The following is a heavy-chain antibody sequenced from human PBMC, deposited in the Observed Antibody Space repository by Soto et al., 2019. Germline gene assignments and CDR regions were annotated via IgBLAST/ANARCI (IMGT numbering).Heavy chain of an antibody. CDR3: AREYGMDV. J-gene: IGHJ6*02. CDR1: GYTFSSYG. CDR2: ISAYNGNT. V-gene: IGHV1-18*01. Sequence: GASVKVSCKASGYTFSSYGISWVRQAPGQGLEWMGWISAYNGNTNYAQKLQGRVTLTTDTSTKTAFMELRSLTGDDTAVYYCAREYGMDVWGQGTTVTVSS.